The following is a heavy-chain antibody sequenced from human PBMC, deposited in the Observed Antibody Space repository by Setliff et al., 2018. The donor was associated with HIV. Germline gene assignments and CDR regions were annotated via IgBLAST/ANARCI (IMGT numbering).Heavy chain of an antibody. J-gene: IGHJ4*02. V-gene: IGHV4-59*08. Sequence: LSLTCTVSGDSIRGYYWSWIRQPPGKGLEWMRYVFYTGFAAYNPSLKSRLTISVDTSKSQFSLRLTSVTAADTAIYYCARQVSIPGVAITPVDYWGQGALVTVSS. CDR3: ARQVSIPGVAITPVDY. D-gene: IGHD5-12*01. CDR2: VFYTGFA. CDR1: GDSIRGYY.